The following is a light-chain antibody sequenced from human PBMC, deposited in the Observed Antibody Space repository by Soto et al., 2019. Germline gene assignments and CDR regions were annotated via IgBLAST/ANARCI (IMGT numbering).Light chain of an antibody. J-gene: IGKJ1*01. V-gene: IGKV3-20*01. CDR1: QSVSSSY. Sequence: EIVFTHSPGALSLSPGERATLSCGASQSVSSSYLAWYQQKPGQAPRLLIYGGSTRATGIPDRFSGSGSGTDFTLTISRLEPEDFAVYYCQQYGSSPRTFGQGTKVDIK. CDR2: GGS. CDR3: QQYGSSPRT.